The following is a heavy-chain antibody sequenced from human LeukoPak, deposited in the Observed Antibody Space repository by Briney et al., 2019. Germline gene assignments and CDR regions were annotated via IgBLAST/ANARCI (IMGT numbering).Heavy chain of an antibody. D-gene: IGHD1-7*01. CDR2: IYTSGST. J-gene: IGHJ6*03. V-gene: IGHV4-4*07. Sequence: SETLSLTCTVSGGSISSYYWSWIRQPAGKGLEWIGRIYTSGSTNYNPSLKSRVTISVGKSKNQFSLKLSSVTAADTAVYYCARGTGTTNYYYMDVWGKGTTVTVSS. CDR3: ARGTGTTNYYYMDV. CDR1: GGSISSYY.